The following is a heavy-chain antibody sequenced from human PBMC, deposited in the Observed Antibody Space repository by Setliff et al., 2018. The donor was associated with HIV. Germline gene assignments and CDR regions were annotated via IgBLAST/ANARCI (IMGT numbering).Heavy chain of an antibody. CDR1: GFTFNSYT. V-gene: IGHV3-48*01. J-gene: IGHJ4*02. CDR3: ARAPLALNWEIFDT. CDR2: ISRSGDTI. D-gene: IGHD7-27*01. Sequence: GESLTISCTVSGFTFNSYTMNWVRQAPGKGLEWVSYISRSGDTILYADSVKGRFRISRDNAEKSLYLQMNGLRAEDTAVYYCARAPLALNWEIFDTWGQGTLVTVSS.